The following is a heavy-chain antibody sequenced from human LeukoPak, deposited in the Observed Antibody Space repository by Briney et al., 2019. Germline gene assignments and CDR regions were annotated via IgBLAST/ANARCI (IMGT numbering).Heavy chain of an antibody. D-gene: IGHD1-1*01. Sequence: GRSLCLSCAASGFCFGSYGTHWVRQAPGKGLEWRTVIWYLGRYTYNADSVKGRFTISRDNSKNTLYLQMASWRAGEPAIYYCVRGPLEESNDGYRVHWGGGALVTLPP. CDR1: GFCFGSYG. V-gene: IGHV3-33*01. CDR2: IWYLGRYT. J-gene: IGHJ4*02. CDR3: VRGPLEESNDGYRVH.